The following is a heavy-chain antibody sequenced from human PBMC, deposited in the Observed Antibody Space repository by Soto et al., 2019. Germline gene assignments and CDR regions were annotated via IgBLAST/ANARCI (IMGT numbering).Heavy chain of an antibody. Sequence: GGSLRLSCAASGFTFSSYSMNWVRQAPGKGLEWVSSISSSSSYIYYADSVKGRFTISRDNAKNSLYLQMNSLRAEDMAVYYCARDHVNSDGMDVWGQGTTVTVSS. J-gene: IGHJ6*02. CDR3: ARDHVNSDGMDV. D-gene: IGHD3-10*01. CDR1: GFTFSSYS. V-gene: IGHV3-21*01. CDR2: ISSSSSYI.